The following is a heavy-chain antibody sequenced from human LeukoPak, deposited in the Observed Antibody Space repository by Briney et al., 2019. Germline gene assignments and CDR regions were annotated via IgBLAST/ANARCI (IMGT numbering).Heavy chain of an antibody. D-gene: IGHD5-18*01. J-gene: IGHJ4*02. Sequence: GGSLRLSCAASGFTFSSYAMHWVRQAPGKGLEWVAVISYDGSNKYYADSVKGRCTISRDNSKNTLYLQMNSLRAEDTAVYYCARSGYSYGFHFDYWGQGTLVTVSS. CDR2: ISYDGSNK. CDR1: GFTFSSYA. CDR3: ARSGYSYGFHFDY. V-gene: IGHV3-30*04.